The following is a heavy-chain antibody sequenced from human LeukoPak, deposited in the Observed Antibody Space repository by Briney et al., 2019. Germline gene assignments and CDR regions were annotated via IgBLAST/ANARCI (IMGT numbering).Heavy chain of an antibody. CDR2: IYYSGST. Sequence: SETLSLTCTVSGGSISSYYWSWIRQPPGKGLEWIGYIYYSGSTNYNPSLKSRVTISVDTSKNQFSLKLGSVTAADTAVYYCARGVSSGWQYYYYYGMDVWGQGTTVTVSS. J-gene: IGHJ6*02. CDR3: ARGVSSGWQYYYYYGMDV. CDR1: GGSISSYY. D-gene: IGHD6-19*01. V-gene: IGHV4-59*01.